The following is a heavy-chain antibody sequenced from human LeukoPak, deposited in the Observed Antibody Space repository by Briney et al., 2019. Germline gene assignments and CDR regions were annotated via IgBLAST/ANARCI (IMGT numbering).Heavy chain of an antibody. D-gene: IGHD3-3*01. V-gene: IGHV4-39*07. J-gene: IGHJ4*02. CDR2: IYYSGST. CDR3: ARASTIFGHFAY. CDR1: GGSISVTPYY. Sequence: SETLSLTCAISGGSISVTPYYWGWIRQPPGNGLEWIGSIYYSGSTYYNPSLKSRLTISVDTSKNQFSLKLTSLTAADTAVYYCARASTIFGHFAYWGRGTLVTVSS.